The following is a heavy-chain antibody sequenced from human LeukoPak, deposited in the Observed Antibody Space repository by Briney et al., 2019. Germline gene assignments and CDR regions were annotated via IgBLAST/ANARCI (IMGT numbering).Heavy chain of an antibody. CDR3: ARDRCSGGSCYAKSAWFDP. CDR2: VYYSGST. V-gene: IGHV4-59*01. CDR1: GGSISNNY. J-gene: IGHJ5*02. Sequence: SETLSLTCTVSGGSISNNYWTWIRQSPGKGLEWIGCVYYSGSTNYNPSLKSRVTISIDTSKNHFSLKLNSVTAADTAVYYCARDRCSGGSCYAKSAWFDPWGQETLVTVSS. D-gene: IGHD2-15*01.